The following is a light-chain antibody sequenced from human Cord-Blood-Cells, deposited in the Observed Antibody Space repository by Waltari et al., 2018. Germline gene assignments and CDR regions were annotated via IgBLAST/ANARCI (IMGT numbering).Light chain of an antibody. CDR1: SSDVGSYNL. Sequence: QSALTQPASVSGSPGQSITISCTGTSSDVGSYNLVSWYQQHPGKAPKIMIYEVSKRPSGVSNRFSGSKSGNTASLTISGLQAEDEADYYCCSYAGSIVVFGGGTKLTVL. V-gene: IGLV2-23*02. CDR2: EVS. CDR3: CSYAGSIVV. J-gene: IGLJ2*01.